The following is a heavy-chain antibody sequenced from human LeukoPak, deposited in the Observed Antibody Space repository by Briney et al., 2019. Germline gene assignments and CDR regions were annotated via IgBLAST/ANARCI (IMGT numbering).Heavy chain of an antibody. CDR2: LYSGGST. V-gene: IGHV3-53*01. J-gene: IGHJ2*01. D-gene: IGHD3-10*01. Sequence: PGGSLRLSCAASGFTVGNNYMNWVRQAPGKGLEWVSILYSGGSTYYADSVKGRFTISRDNSKNTLYLQMNSLRAEDTAVYYCARVGDHYHWNFDLWGRGTLVTVSS. CDR1: GFTVGNNY. CDR3: ARVGDHYHWNFDL.